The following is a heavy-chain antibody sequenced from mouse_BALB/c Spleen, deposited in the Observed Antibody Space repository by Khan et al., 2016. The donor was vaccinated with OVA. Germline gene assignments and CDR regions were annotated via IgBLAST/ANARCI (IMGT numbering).Heavy chain of an antibody. D-gene: IGHD2-3*01. Sequence: EVQLQESGPGLVKPSQSLSLTCTVTGYSITSDYAWNWIRQFPGNKLEWMGYISYSGSTSYNPSLKSRISITRATSKNQFFLQLNSVTTEDTATYYCARRGDGYSGARDYWGQGTSVTVSS. CDR1: GYSITSDYA. J-gene: IGHJ4*01. CDR3: ARRGDGYSGARDY. V-gene: IGHV3-2*02. CDR2: ISYSGST.